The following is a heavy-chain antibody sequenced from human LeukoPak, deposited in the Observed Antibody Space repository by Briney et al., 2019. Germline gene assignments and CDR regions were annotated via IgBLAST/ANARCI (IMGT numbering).Heavy chain of an antibody. CDR2: VDGGGGVT. D-gene: IGHD2-15*01. CDR3: VKGGYCRGVNCYYFDF. J-gene: IGHJ4*02. Sequence: PGGSLRLSCAASGFTFTYYDMTWVRQAPGKGLEWVSTVDGGGGVTNYADSVKGRFTISRDNPKNTVYLQMNSLRAEDAAIYYCVKGGYCRGVNCYYFDFWGQGTLVTVS. CDR1: GFTFTYYD. V-gene: IGHV3-23*01.